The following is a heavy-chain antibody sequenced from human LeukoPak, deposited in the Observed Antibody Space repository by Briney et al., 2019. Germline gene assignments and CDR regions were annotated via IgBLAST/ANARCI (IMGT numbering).Heavy chain of an antibody. J-gene: IGHJ4*02. CDR2: INWNSGSK. D-gene: IGHD3-22*01. Sequence: GGSLRLSCAASGFTFDDYAIHWVRQAPGKGLEWVSGINWNSGSKHYADSVKGRSTISRDNAKNSLYLQMNSLRAEDTALYYCAKDFSSGYYYFDYWGQGTLVTVSS. V-gene: IGHV3-9*01. CDR3: AKDFSSGYYYFDY. CDR1: GFTFDDYA.